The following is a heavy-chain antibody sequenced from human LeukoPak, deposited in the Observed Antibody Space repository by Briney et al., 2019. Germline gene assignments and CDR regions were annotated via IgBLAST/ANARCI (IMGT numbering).Heavy chain of an antibody. CDR1: GYSFTGYY. D-gene: IGHD3-9*01. CDR2: ISAYNGNT. CDR3: ARTRYYDILTGYFTSDFDY. Sequence: ASVKVSCKASGYSFTGYYMNWVRQAPGQGLEWMGWISAYNGNTNYAQKLQGRVTMTTDTSTSTAYMELRSLRSDDTAVYYCARTRYYDILTGYFTSDFDYWGQGTLVTVSS. V-gene: IGHV1-18*04. J-gene: IGHJ4*02.